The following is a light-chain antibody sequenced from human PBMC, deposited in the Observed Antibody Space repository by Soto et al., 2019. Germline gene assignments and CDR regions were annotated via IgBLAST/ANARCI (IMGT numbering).Light chain of an antibody. Sequence: QSALTQPPSASGSPGQSVTFSCTGTSSDVGGYNYVSWYQQHPGKAPKLMIYEVSERPSGVPDRFSGSKSGNTASLTVSGLQAEDGADYYCSSYAGSNNVIFGGGTKLTVL. CDR3: SSYAGSNNVI. CDR1: SSDVGGYNY. CDR2: EVS. V-gene: IGLV2-8*01. J-gene: IGLJ2*01.